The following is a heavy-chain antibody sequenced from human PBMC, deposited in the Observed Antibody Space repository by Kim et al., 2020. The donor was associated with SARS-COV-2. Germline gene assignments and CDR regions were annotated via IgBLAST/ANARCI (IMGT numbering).Heavy chain of an antibody. V-gene: IGHV1-69*04. D-gene: IGHD1-26*01. J-gene: IGHJ4*02. CDR3: ARESEPIVGATSVNY. Sequence: SVKVSCKASGGTFSSYAISWVRQAPGQGLEWMGSIIPILGIANYAQKFQGRVTITADKSTSTAYIELSSLRSEDTAVYYCARESEPIVGATSVNYWGQGTLVTVSS. CDR2: IIPILGIA. CDR1: GGTFSSYA.